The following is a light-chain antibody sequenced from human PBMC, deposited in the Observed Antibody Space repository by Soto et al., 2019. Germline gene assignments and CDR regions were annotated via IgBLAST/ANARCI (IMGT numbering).Light chain of an antibody. V-gene: IGLV2-14*01. Sequence: QSVLTQPASVSGSPGQSITISCTGTSSDVGGYNYVSWYQQHPGKAPKLMIYDVGNRPSGVSNRFSGSNSGNTASLTISGLRAEDEADYYCSSYTSSSTHVFGTGTKVTVL. CDR3: SSYTSSSTHV. J-gene: IGLJ1*01. CDR1: SSDVGGYNY. CDR2: DVG.